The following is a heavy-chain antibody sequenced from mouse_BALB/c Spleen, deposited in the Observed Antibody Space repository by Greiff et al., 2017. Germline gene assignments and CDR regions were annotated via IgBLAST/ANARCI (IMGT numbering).Heavy chain of an antibody. D-gene: IGHD1-1*01. V-gene: IGHV14-1*02. Sequence: EVQLQQSGAELVRPGALVKLSCKASGFNIKDYYMHWVKQRPEQGLEWIGWIDPENGNTIYDPKFQGKASITADTSSNTAYLQLSSLTSEDTAVYYCARSHYGSSYYAMDYWGQGTSVTVSS. CDR3: ARSHYGSSYYAMDY. CDR1: GFNIKDYY. J-gene: IGHJ4*01. CDR2: IDPENGNT.